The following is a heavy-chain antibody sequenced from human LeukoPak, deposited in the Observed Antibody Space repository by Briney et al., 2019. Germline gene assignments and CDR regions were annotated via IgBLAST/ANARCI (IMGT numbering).Heavy chain of an antibody. Sequence: SGVSLRLSCAASGFTFSSYAMSWVRQAPGKGLEWVSAISGSGGSTYYADSVKGRFTISRDNSKNTLYLQMNSLRAEDTAVYYCAIYDRAPACFDYWGQGTLVTVSS. J-gene: IGHJ4*02. D-gene: IGHD5/OR15-5a*01. V-gene: IGHV3-23*01. CDR2: ISGSGGST. CDR1: GFTFSSYA. CDR3: AIYDRAPACFDY.